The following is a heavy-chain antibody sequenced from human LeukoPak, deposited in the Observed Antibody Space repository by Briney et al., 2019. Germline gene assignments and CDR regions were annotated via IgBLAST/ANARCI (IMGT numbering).Heavy chain of an antibody. CDR1: GGSISSGGYY. CDR3: VRVGDCTSAACHDTRFDP. V-gene: IGHV4-31*03. Sequence: SETLSLTCTVSGGSISSGGYYWSWIRQLPGKGLEWIGYIYHSGNTVYKPSLRGRVSMSVDTSKNQFSLRLTSVTAGDTGAYYCVRVGDCTSAACHDTRFDPWGQGTLVTVSS. J-gene: IGHJ5*02. D-gene: IGHD2-2*01. CDR2: IYHSGNT.